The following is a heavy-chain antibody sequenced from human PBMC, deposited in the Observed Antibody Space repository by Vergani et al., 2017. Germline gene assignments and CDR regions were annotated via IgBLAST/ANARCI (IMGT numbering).Heavy chain of an antibody. CDR1: GGSISSSSYY. Sequence: QVQLQESGPGLVKPSETLSLTCTVSGGSISSSSYYWGWIRQPPGKGLEWIGSIYYSGSTYYNPSLKSRVTISVDTSKNQFSLKLSSVTAADTAVYYCAREKVWGGHFDYWGQGTLVTVSS. CDR2: IYYSGST. V-gene: IGHV4-39*07. CDR3: AREKVWGGHFDY. D-gene: IGHD3-3*01. J-gene: IGHJ4*02.